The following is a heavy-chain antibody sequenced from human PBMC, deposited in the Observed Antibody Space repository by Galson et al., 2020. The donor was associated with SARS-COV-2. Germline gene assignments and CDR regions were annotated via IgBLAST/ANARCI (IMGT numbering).Heavy chain of an antibody. V-gene: IGHV1-18*01. CDR3: PTIDGAPEY. D-gene: IGHD4-17*01. CDR2: ISTYNGDT. Sequence: ASVKVSCATSGYTFTTYSITWLRQAPGLGLEWMGWISTYNGDTKYAQRFQGRVTMTTDTSTNTAYMELRSLRSDDTAVYYCPTIDGAPEYWGQGTLVTVSS. CDR1: GYTFTTYS. J-gene: IGHJ4*02.